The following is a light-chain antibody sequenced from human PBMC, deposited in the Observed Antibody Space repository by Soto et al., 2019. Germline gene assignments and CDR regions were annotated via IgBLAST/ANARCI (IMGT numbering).Light chain of an antibody. J-gene: IGKJ4*01. CDR3: QQSSSTPLT. CDR1: QSISSY. Sequence: DIQMTQSPSSLSASVGDRVTITCRASQSISSYLNWYQRKPGKAPKLLIYAASSLQSGVPSRFSGSGSGTDFTLTISSLQPEDFATYYCQQSSSTPLTFGGGTKVEIK. CDR2: AAS. V-gene: IGKV1-39*01.